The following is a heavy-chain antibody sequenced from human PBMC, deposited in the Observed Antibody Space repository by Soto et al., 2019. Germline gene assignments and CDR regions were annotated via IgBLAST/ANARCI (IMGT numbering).Heavy chain of an antibody. V-gene: IGHV3-21*01. D-gene: IGHD6-19*01. CDR2: ISSSSSYI. CDR1: GFTFSSYS. J-gene: IGHJ4*02. Sequence: EVQLVESGGGLVKPGGSLRLSCAASGFTFSSYSMNWVRQAPGKGLEWVSSISSSSSYIYYADSVTGRFTISRDNAKNSLYLQMNSLRAEDTAVYYCARDFVALAGPFDYWGQGTLVTVSS. CDR3: ARDFVALAGPFDY.